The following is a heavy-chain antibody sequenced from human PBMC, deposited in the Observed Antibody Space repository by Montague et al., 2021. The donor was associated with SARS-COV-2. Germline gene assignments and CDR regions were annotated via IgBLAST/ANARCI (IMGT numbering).Heavy chain of an antibody. V-gene: IGHV4-39*01. CDR3: AGFPTSYYYDSKAAPATPDAFDI. J-gene: IGHJ3*02. CDR1: GGSISSSSYY. Sequence: SETLSLTCTVSGGSISSSSYYWGWIRQPPGKGLEWIGSIYYSGSTYYNPSLKSRVTISVDTSKNQFSLKLSSVTAADTAVYYCAGFPTSYYYDSKAAPATPDAFDIWGQGTMGTVSS. CDR2: IYYSGST. D-gene: IGHD3-22*01.